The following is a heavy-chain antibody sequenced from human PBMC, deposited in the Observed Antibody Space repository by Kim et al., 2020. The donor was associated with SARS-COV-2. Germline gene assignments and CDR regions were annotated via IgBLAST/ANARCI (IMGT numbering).Heavy chain of an antibody. CDR3: ARVSIEKTYYYDSSGYYYFDY. V-gene: IGHV1-69*13. CDR2: IIPIFGTA. Sequence: SVKVSCKASGGTFSSYAISWVRQAPGQGLEWMGGIIPIFGTANYAQKFQGRVTITADESTSTAYMELSSLRSEDTAVYYCARVSIEKTYYYDSSGYYYFDYWGQGTLVTVSS. J-gene: IGHJ4*02. CDR1: GGTFSSYA. D-gene: IGHD3-22*01.